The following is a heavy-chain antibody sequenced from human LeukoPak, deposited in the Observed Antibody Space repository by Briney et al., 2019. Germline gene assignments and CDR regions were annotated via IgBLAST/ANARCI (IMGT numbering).Heavy chain of an antibody. D-gene: IGHD4-11*01. CDR1: GYTFNNYY. V-gene: IGHV1-46*02. J-gene: IGHJ4*02. CDR2: TDPIGGST. CDR3: ARWTTTYLDY. Sequence: ASVKVSCKASGYTFNNYYIHWVRQAPGQGLEWMGITDPIGGSTNYAQKFQGRVTMTRDTSTSTVYMELSSLRSEDSAVYYCARWTTTYLDYWGQGTLVTVSS.